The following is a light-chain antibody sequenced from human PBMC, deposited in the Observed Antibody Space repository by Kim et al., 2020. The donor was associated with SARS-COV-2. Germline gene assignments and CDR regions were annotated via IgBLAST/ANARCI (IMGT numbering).Light chain of an antibody. CDR2: LEGSGSY. CDR1: SGHNSYI. V-gene: IGLV4-60*03. J-gene: IGLJ3*02. Sequence: QPVLTQSSSASASLGSSVKLTCTLSSGHNSYIIAWHQQQPGKAPRYLMKLEGSGSYNKGSGVPDRFSGSSSGADRYLTISNLQSEDEADYYCETWDSYTRVFGGGTQLTV. CDR3: ETWDSYTRV.